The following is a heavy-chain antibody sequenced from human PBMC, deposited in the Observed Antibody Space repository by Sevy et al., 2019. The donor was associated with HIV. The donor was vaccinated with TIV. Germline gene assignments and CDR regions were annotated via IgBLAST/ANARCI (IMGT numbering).Heavy chain of an antibody. CDR3: ARWDADRRWYFDY. D-gene: IGHD1-26*01. J-gene: IGHJ4*02. V-gene: IGHV3-21*01. CDR2: ISSSSSYI. CDR1: GFTFINYN. Sequence: GGSLRLSCAASGFTFINYNMNWVRQAPGKGLEWASSISSSSSYIYYTDSVRGRFTISRDNAKNSLYLQMNSLRAEDTAVYYCARWDADRRWYFDYWGQGTLVTVSS.